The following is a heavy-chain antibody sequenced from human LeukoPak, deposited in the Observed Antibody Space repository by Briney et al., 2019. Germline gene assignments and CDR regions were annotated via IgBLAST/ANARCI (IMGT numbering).Heavy chain of an antibody. D-gene: IGHD4-17*01. J-gene: IGHJ4*02. CDR1: GFTFSSYG. CDR3: AKDIGVTTY. V-gene: IGHV3-30*18. Sequence: PGRSLRLSCAASGFTFSSYGMHWVRQAPGKGLEWVAVISYDGSNKYYADSVKGRFTISRDNSKNTLYLQMNSLRAEDTAVYYCAKDIGVTTYWGQGTLVTVSS. CDR2: ISYDGSNK.